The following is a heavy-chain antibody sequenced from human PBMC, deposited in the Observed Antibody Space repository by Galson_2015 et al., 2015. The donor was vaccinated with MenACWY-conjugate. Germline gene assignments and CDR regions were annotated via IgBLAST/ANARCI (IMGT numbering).Heavy chain of an antibody. CDR3: ARERYGGNSGRDAFDI. CDR1: GGTFSSSP. CDR2: IIPVFGAA. Sequence: QSGAEVKKPGESLKISCTASGGTFSSSPISWVRQAPGQGLEWMGGIIPVFGAANYAQKFQGRVTITADTSTSISYMELSSLRSEDTAIYYCARERYGGNSGRDAFDIWGQGTMVTVSS. D-gene: IGHD4-23*01. J-gene: IGHJ3*02. V-gene: IGHV1-69*06.